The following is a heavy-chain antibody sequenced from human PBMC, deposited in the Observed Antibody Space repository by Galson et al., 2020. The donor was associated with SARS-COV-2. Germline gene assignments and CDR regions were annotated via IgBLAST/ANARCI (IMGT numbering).Heavy chain of an antibody. CDR2: FDPEDGET. D-gene: IGHD3-22*01. Sequence: ASVKVSCKVSGYTLTELSMHWVRQAPGKGLEWMGGFDPEDGETIYAQKFQGRVTMTEDTYTDTAYMELSSLRSEDTAVYYCATSGANYYDSSGYHYYYGMDVWGQGTTVTVSS. V-gene: IGHV1-24*01. CDR1: GYTLTELS. J-gene: IGHJ6*02. CDR3: ATSGANYYDSSGYHYYYGMDV.